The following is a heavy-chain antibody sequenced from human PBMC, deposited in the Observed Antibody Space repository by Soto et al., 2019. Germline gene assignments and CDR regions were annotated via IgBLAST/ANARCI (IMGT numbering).Heavy chain of an antibody. CDR3: AKDYGDWTGLYYYGMDV. CDR1: GFTFSSYG. J-gene: IGHJ6*02. D-gene: IGHD4-17*01. CDR2: IWYNGSDK. V-gene: IGHV3-33*06. Sequence: SLRLSCAASGFTFSSYGMHWVRQAPGKGLEWVAVIWYNGSDKKYADSVKGRFTISRDNSEKTLYLQMNSLRAGDTAVYYCAKDYGDWTGLYYYGMDVWGQGTTVTVSS.